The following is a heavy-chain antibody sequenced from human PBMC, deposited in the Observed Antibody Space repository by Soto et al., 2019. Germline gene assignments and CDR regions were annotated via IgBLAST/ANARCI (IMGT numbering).Heavy chain of an antibody. Sequence: PSETLSLTCTVSGGSISSYYWSWIRQPPEKGLEWIGYIYYSGSTNYNPSLKSRVTISVHTSKNQFSLKLSSVTAADTAVYYCARIRQLWSGGYFDYWGQGTLVTVSS. V-gene: IGHV4-59*01. CDR1: GGSISSYY. CDR3: ARIRQLWSGGYFDY. J-gene: IGHJ4*02. CDR2: IYYSGST. D-gene: IGHD5-18*01.